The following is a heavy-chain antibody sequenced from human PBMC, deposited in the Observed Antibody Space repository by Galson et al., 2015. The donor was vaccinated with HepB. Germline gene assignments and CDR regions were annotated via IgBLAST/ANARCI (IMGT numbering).Heavy chain of an antibody. Sequence: SLRLSCAASGFTFRSYCMNWVRQAPGMGLEWVSYINSRSSSISYADSVKGRFTISRDNAKNSLYLQMNSLRAEDTAVYYCAREPVGPPDDASDIWGQGTMVTVSS. J-gene: IGHJ3*02. CDR1: GFTFRSYC. CDR2: INSRSSSI. CDR3: AREPVGPPDDASDI. V-gene: IGHV3-48*01.